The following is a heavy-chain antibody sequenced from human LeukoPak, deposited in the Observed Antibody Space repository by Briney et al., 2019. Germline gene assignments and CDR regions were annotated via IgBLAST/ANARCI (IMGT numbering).Heavy chain of an antibody. CDR1: GFTFSSYG. J-gene: IGHJ4*02. CDR2: IWYDGSNK. CDR3: ARGATPDYGGNLHLGGY. V-gene: IGHV3-33*01. D-gene: IGHD4-23*01. Sequence: PGRSLRLSCAASGFTFSSYGMHWVRQAPGKGLEWVAVIWYDGSNKYYADSVKGRFTISRDNSKNTLYLQMNSLRAEDTAVYYCARGATPDYGGNLHLGGYWGQGTLVTVSS.